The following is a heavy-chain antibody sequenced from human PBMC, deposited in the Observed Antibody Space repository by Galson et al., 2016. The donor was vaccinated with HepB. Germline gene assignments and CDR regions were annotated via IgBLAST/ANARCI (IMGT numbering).Heavy chain of an antibody. CDR1: GFTVSDNY. V-gene: IGHV3-53*01. CDR2: IYSAGDT. D-gene: IGHD6-25*01. J-gene: IGHJ4*02. CDR3: ARDTDSGSRADW. Sequence: SLRLSCAASGFTVSDNYMSWVRQAPGKGLEWVSIIYSAGDTYYADSVKGRFTVSRNDSKNILYLQMNSLGPEDTAVYYYARDTDSGSRADWWGQGTLVTVSS.